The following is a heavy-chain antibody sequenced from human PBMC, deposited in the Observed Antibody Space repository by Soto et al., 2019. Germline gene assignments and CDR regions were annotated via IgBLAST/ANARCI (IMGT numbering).Heavy chain of an antibody. CDR3: ARQYYFGSGSYYSRPFDF. Sequence: SETLSLTCTVSGGSMISYYWSWIRQPPGRGLEWIGFIYYAGSTKYNPSLKSRVTISVDTAKNQFSLKLSSVTAADTAVYYCARQYYFGSGSYYSRPFDFSGQGTLVTVSS. V-gene: IGHV4-59*08. CDR1: GGSMISYY. CDR2: IYYAGST. D-gene: IGHD3-10*01. J-gene: IGHJ4*02.